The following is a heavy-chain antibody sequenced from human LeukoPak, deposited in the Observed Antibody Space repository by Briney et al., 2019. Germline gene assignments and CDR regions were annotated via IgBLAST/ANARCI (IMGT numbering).Heavy chain of an antibody. D-gene: IGHD3-22*01. CDR1: GFTFSSYS. J-gene: IGHJ4*02. V-gene: IGHV3-21*01. CDR3: ARNYYDSSGSPTAY. CDR2: ISSSSSYI. Sequence: GGSLRLSCAASGFTFSSYSMNWVRQAPGKGLEWVSSISSSSSYIYYAGSVKGRFTISRDNAKNSLYLQMNSLRAEDTAVYYCARNYYDSSGSPTAYWGQGTLVTVSS.